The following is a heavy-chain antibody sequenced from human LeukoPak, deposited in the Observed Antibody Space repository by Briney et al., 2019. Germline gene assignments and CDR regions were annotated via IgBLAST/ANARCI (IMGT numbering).Heavy chain of an antibody. Sequence: SQTLSLTCTVSGGSISSGGYYWSWIRQHPGKGLEWIGYIYYSGSTYYNPSLKSRVTISVDTSKNQFSLKLSSVTAADTAAYYCARSSPFYDSSGYYKDAFDIWGQGTMVTVSS. J-gene: IGHJ3*02. D-gene: IGHD3-22*01. CDR1: GGSISSGGYY. CDR2: IYYSGST. CDR3: ARSSPFYDSSGYYKDAFDI. V-gene: IGHV4-31*03.